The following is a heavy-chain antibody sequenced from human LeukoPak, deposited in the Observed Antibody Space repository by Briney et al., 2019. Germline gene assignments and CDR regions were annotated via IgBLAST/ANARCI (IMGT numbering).Heavy chain of an antibody. D-gene: IGHD4-17*01. CDR2: ICSSGSI. CDR1: GGSISSGTYC. J-gene: IGHJ4*02. CDR3: AKTGDYPLFNY. Sequence: SETLSLTCTVSGGSISSGTYCWTWIRQPAGKGLEWIGRICSSGSINYNPSLKSRVTISVDTSKNQFSLKVNSVTAADTAVYYCAKTGDYPLFNYWGQGTLVTVSS. V-gene: IGHV4-61*02.